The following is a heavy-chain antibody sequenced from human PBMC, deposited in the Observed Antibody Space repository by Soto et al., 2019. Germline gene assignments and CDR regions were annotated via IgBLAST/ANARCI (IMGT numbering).Heavy chain of an antibody. CDR1: GYTFTSYG. V-gene: IGHV1-18*01. Sequence: GASVKVSCKASGYTFTSYGISWVRQAPGQGLEWMGWISAYNGNTNYAQKLQGRVTMTTDTSTSTAYMELRSLRSDDTAVYYCARGGVARGVISYTNWFDPWGQGTLVTVYS. D-gene: IGHD3-10*01. J-gene: IGHJ5*02. CDR2: ISAYNGNT. CDR3: ARGGVARGVISYTNWFDP.